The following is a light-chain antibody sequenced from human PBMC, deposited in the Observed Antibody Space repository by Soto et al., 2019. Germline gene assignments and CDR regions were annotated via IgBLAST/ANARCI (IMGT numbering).Light chain of an antibody. J-gene: IGLJ2*01. Sequence: QSALPQPASVSGSLGQSITISCTGTSSDVGGYNYVSWYQQHPGKAPKLMIYDVSNRPSGVSNRFSGSKSGNTASLTISGLQAEDEADYYCSSYTSSSTLVFGGGTKLTVL. CDR3: SSYTSSSTLV. V-gene: IGLV2-14*01. CDR1: SSDVGGYNY. CDR2: DVS.